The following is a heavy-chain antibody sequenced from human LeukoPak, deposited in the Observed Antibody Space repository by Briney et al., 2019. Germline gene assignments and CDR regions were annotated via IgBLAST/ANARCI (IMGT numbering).Heavy chain of an antibody. CDR2: LYSDGSK. J-gene: IGHJ1*01. CDR3: ARDSYYYDRSGPLGPVQR. V-gene: IGHV3-66*01. D-gene: IGHD3-22*01. CDR1: GFTVSSNY. Sequence: PGGSLRLSCAASGFTVSSNYMSWVRQAPGKGLEWVSILYSDGSKYYADSVKGRFTSSRDNSKNTLFLQMNSLRAEDMAVYYCARDSYYYDRSGPLGPVQRWGQGTLVTVSS.